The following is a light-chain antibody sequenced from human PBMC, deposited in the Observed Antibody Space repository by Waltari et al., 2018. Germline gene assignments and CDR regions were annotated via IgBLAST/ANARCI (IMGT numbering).Light chain of an antibody. Sequence: QSALTQPASVSGSPGQSITISCTGTSSDVGGYNYVSWYQQHPGKAPKLMIYEVTNRHSGGSNRFSGSKSGNTASLTISVLQAEDEADYYCSSYTSSSTPYVFGTGTKVTVL. J-gene: IGLJ1*01. CDR3: SSYTSSSTPYV. CDR2: EVT. V-gene: IGLV2-14*03. CDR1: SSDVGGYNY.